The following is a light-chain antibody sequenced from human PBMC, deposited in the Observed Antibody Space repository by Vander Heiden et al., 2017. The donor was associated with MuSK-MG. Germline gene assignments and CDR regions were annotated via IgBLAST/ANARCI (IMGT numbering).Light chain of an antibody. Sequence: SQMTLSPSSLSLSAGDRVTITCPASQSISSYFYWYQQKPGKAPKLLFSAASSLQSGVPSRCSGGGAGTDFTLTISSLQPEDFATYYCQKSNSTPGTFGQGTRVEIK. CDR1: QSISSY. J-gene: IGKJ1*01. V-gene: IGKV1-39*01. CDR2: AAS. CDR3: QKSNSTPGT.